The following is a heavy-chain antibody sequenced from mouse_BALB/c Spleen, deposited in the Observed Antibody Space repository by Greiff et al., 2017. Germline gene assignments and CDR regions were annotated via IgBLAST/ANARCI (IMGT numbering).Heavy chain of an antibody. J-gene: IGHJ3*01. CDR2: IWSGGST. CDR1: GFSLTSYG. V-gene: IGHV2-2*02. Sequence: QVQLQQSGPGLVQPSQSLSITCTVSGFSLTSYGVHWVRQSPGKGLEWLGVIWSGGSTDYNAAFISRLSISKDNSKSQVFFKMNSLQANDTAIYYCASPYDGYYLAWFAYWGQGTLVTVSA. D-gene: IGHD2-3*01. CDR3: ASPYDGYYLAWFAY.